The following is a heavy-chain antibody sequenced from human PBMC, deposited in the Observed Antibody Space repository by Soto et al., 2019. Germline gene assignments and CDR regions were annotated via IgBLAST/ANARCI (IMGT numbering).Heavy chain of an antibody. CDR2: INHSGST. CDR3: ATIAVADISDY. J-gene: IGHJ4*02. Sequence: SETLSLTCAVYGGSFSGYYWSWIRQPPGKGLEWIGEINHSGSTNYNPSLKSRVTISVDTSKNQFSLKLSSVTAADTAVYYCATIAVADISDYWGQGTLVTVS. D-gene: IGHD6-19*01. CDR1: GGSFSGYY. V-gene: IGHV4-34*01.